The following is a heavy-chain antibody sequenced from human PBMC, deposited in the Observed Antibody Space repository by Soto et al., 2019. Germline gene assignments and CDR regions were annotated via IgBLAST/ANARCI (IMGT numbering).Heavy chain of an antibody. CDR2: ISAYNGNT. CDR3: ARAYGSGSYLGLFDP. Sequence: ASVKVSCKASGYTFTSYGISWVRQAPGQGLEWMGWISAYNGNTNYAQKLQGRVTMTTDTSTSTAYMELRSLRSDDTAVYYCARAYGSGSYLGLFDPWGQGTLVTVS. D-gene: IGHD3-10*01. J-gene: IGHJ5*02. V-gene: IGHV1-18*01. CDR1: GYTFTSYG.